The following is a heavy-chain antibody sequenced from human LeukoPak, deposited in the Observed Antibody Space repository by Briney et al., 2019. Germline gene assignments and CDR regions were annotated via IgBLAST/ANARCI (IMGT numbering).Heavy chain of an antibody. CDR1: GGSISSYY. CDR3: ARYSSGYLNYYYYYGMDV. J-gene: IGHJ6*02. Sequence: SETLSLTCVVSGGSISSYYWSWIRQPPGKGLEWIGYIYYSGSTSYNPSLKSRVTISLNTSKSQFSLKLSSVTAADTAVYYCARYSSGYLNYYYYYGMDVWGQGTTVTVSS. V-gene: IGHV4-59*01. CDR2: IYYSGST. D-gene: IGHD3-22*01.